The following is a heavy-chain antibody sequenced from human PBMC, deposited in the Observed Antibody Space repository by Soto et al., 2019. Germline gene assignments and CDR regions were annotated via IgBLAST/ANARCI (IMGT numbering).Heavy chain of an antibody. J-gene: IGHJ4*02. CDR1: GFTFSSYA. V-gene: IGHV3-30-3*01. D-gene: IGHD6-13*01. CDR3: HIAAAAASSV. Sequence: QVQLVESGGGVVQPGRSLRLSCAASGFTFSSYAMHWVRQAPGKGLEWVAVISYDGSNKYYADSVKGRFTISRDNSKNTLDLQMNSLRAEDTAVYYCHIAAAAASSVWGQGTLVTVSS. CDR2: ISYDGSNK.